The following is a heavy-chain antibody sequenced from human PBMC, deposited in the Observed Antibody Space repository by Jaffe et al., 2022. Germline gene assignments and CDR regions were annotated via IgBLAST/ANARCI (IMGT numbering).Heavy chain of an antibody. CDR3: AKARREQWLVLGILDAFDI. Sequence: EVQLVESGGGLVQPGRSLRLSCAASGFTFDDYAMHWVRQAPGKGLEWVSGISWNSGSIGYADSVKGRFTISRDNAKNSLYLQMNSLRAEDTALYYCAKARREQWLVLGILDAFDIWGQGTMVTVSS. V-gene: IGHV3-9*01. D-gene: IGHD6-19*01. CDR2: ISWNSGSI. CDR1: GFTFDDYA. J-gene: IGHJ3*02.